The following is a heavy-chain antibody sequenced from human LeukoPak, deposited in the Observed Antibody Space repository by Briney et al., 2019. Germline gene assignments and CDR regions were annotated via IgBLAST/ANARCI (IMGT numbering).Heavy chain of an antibody. V-gene: IGHV4-39*07. Sequence: PSETLSLTCTVSGGSISSSSYYWGWIRQPPGKALEWMGSIYYSGSTYYNPSLKSRVTISVDTSKNQFSLKVSSVTAADTAVYYCAGRTDAFDIWGQGTMVTVSS. J-gene: IGHJ3*02. CDR3: AGRTDAFDI. CDR1: GGSISSSSYY. CDR2: IYYSGST.